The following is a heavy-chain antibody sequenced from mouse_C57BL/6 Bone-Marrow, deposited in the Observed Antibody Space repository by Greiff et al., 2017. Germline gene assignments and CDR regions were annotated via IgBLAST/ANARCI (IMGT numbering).Heavy chain of an antibody. Sequence: QVQLQQPGAELVRPGASVKLSCKASGYTFTSYWMDWVKQRPGQGLEWIGNIYPSDSETHYNQKFKDKATLTVDKSSSTAYMQLSSLTSEDSAVYSCASSITTNDYFDYCGQGPTLTVSS. CDR1: GYTFTSYW. CDR2: IYPSDSET. D-gene: IGHD1-2*01. CDR3: ASSITTNDYFDY. V-gene: IGHV1-61*01. J-gene: IGHJ2*01.